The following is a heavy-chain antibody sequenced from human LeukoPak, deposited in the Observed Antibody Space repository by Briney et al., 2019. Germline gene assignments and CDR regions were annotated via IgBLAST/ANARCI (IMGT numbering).Heavy chain of an antibody. CDR3: AKGTHRGIAAAGTIDY. CDR1: GFTFDYYA. D-gene: IGHD6-13*01. V-gene: IGHV3-9*03. Sequence: SLRRSCAASGFTFDYYAMHRVRQAPGNGLVWVLGISWNSGSFGYADSVKVRLTISRDNGKTYLYLQMHSLRAEDMALYYCAKGTHRGIAAAGTIDYWGQGTLVTVSS. J-gene: IGHJ4*02. CDR2: ISWNSGSF.